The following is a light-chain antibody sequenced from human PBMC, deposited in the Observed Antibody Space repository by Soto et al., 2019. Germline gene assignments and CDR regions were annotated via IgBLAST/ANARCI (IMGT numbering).Light chain of an antibody. J-gene: IGKJ5*01. V-gene: IGKV3-15*01. CDR1: QSVSSSY. Sequence: EIVLTQSPGTLSLSPGERATLSCRASQSVSSSYLAWYQQKPGRAPRLLIYGASTRATGVPARFSGTGSETDFTLTISGLQSEDSAVYLCQKYKNWPFSFGQGTRLESK. CDR2: GAS. CDR3: QKYKNWPFS.